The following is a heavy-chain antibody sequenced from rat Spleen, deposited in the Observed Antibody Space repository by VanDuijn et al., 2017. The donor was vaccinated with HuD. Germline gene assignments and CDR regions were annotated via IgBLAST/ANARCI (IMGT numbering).Heavy chain of an antibody. CDR2: TTDTGGRT. CDR3: TTDHYGSYYFDY. J-gene: IGHJ2*01. V-gene: IGHV5-31*01. D-gene: IGHD1-12*02. CDR1: GFTFSSNW. Sequence: EVQLVESGGGLVQPGSPLKLSCAASGFTFSSNWLNWIRQAPGKGLEWVASTTDTGGRTHYPDSVKGRFTISRDNAKSTLYLQMNSLRSEDTATYYCTTDHYGSYYFDYWGQGVMVTVSS.